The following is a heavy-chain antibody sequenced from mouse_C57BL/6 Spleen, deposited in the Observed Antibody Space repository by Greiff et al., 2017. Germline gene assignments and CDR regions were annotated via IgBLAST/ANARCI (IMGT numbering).Heavy chain of an antibody. Sequence: VQLQQSGAELVKPGASVKMSCKASGYTFTSYWITWVKQRPGQGLEWIGDIYPGSGSTNYNEKFKSKATLTVDTSSSTAYMQLSSLTSEDSAVYYCARSQLRLPAWFAYWGQGTLVTVSA. V-gene: IGHV1-55*01. CDR3: ARSQLRLPAWFAY. D-gene: IGHD3-2*02. J-gene: IGHJ3*01. CDR1: GYTFTSYW. CDR2: IYPGSGST.